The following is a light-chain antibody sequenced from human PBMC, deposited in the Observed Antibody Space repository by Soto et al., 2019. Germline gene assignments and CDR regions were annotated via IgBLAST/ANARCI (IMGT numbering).Light chain of an antibody. CDR3: QQLNTFPVT. V-gene: IGKV1-9*01. CDR2: AAS. Sequence: DIQLTQSPSSLSASVGDSVTITCRASQGISRYLSWYQQKQGRAPKLLISAASTLQSGVPARFSGSGYGTDFNLSITSLQPEDFATYYCQQLNTFPVTFGGGTKVDIK. CDR1: QGISRY. J-gene: IGKJ4*01.